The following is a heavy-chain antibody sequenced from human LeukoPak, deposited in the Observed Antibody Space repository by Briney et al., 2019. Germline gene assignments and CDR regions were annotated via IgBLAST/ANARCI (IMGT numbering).Heavy chain of an antibody. J-gene: IGHJ4*02. CDR2: INTNTGNP. D-gene: IGHD3-22*01. CDR3: ARVIGYSSGYYTADFDY. CDR1: GYTFTGYY. V-gene: IGHV7-4-1*02. Sequence: ASVKVSCKASGYTFTGYYMHWVRQAPGQGLEWMGWINTNTGNPTYAQGFTGRFVFSLDTSVSTAYLQISSLKAEDTAVYYCARVIGYSSGYYTADFDYWGQGTLVTVSS.